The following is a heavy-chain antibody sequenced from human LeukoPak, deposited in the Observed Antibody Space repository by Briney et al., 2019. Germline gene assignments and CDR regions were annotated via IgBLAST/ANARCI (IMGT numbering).Heavy chain of an antibody. V-gene: IGHV4-39*01. CDR3: ARHSDRGTYYDPFNI. J-gene: IGHJ3*02. CDR2: TSCSGST. CDR1: GGSVGSSSDY. D-gene: IGHD1-26*01. Sequence: SETLSLICTVSGGSVGSSSDYWGWIRQPPGKGLEWIASTSCSGSTYYNPSLKSRVTISVDTSKTRCSLKLSSVTAADTAVYYCARHSDRGTYYDPFNIWGQGTMVTVSS.